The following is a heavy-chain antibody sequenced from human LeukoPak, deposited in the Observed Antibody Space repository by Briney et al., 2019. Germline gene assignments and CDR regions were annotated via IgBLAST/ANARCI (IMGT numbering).Heavy chain of an antibody. CDR1: GFTFGDYA. CDR3: TRDRYDILTGYSFDY. CDR2: IRSKGYGGTT. V-gene: IGHV3-49*04. D-gene: IGHD3-9*01. Sequence: GGSLRLSCTASGFTFGDYAMSWVRQAPGKGLEWVGFIRSKGYGGTTEYAASVKGRFTISRDDSKSIAYLQMNSLKTEDTAVYYCTRDRYDILTGYSFDYWGQGTLVTVSS. J-gene: IGHJ4*02.